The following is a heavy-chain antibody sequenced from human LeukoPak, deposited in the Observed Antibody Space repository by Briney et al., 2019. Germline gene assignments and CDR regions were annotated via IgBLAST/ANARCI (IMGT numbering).Heavy chain of an antibody. CDR1: GFTFSSYA. CDR2: ISGSGGST. D-gene: IGHD3-22*01. V-gene: IGHV3-23*01. J-gene: IGHJ4*02. CDR3: ARSYYYDSSHTVDY. Sequence: GGSLRLSCAASGFTFSSYAMSWVRQAPGKGLEWVSAISGSGGSTYYADSVKGRFTISRDNSKNTLYLQMNSLRAEDTAVYYCARSYYYDSSHTVDYWGQGTLVTVSS.